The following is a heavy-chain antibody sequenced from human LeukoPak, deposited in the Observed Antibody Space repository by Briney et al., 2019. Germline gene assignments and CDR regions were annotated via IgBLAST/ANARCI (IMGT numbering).Heavy chain of an antibody. Sequence: GGSLRLSCAASGFTFSSYEMNWVRQAPGKGLEWVSYISSSGTTIYYADSVKGRFTISRDNAKNSLYLQMNSLRAEDTAVYYCARLLGYCSGASCYDYWGQGTLVTVSS. CDR3: ARLLGYCSGASCYDY. V-gene: IGHV3-48*03. J-gene: IGHJ4*02. CDR2: ISSSGTTI. CDR1: GFTFSSYE. D-gene: IGHD2-15*01.